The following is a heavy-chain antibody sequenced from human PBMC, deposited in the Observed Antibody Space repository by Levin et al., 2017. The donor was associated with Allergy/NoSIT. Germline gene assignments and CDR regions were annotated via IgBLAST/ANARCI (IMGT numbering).Heavy chain of an antibody. J-gene: IGHJ4*02. CDR3: ARDMSWVLYDY. V-gene: IGHV3-74*01. CDR2: INVDGSTR. Sequence: QPGGSLRLSCAASGFNIRGSLFHWVRQAPGKGLVWVSRINVDGSTRTYADSVKGRFTISRDNAKNTVYLQMNSLRAEDTAVYYCARDMSWVLYDYWGQGTLVTVSS. D-gene: IGHD3-3*01. CDR1: GFNIRGSL.